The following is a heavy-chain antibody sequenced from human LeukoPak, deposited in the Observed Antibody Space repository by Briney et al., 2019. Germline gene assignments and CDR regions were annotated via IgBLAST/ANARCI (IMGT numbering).Heavy chain of an antibody. V-gene: IGHV4-59*08. D-gene: IGHD5-12*01. J-gene: IGHJ4*02. CDR1: GGSIRSYY. CDR2: IYYSGST. CDR3: ARRRGRGYDLPSKYYFDY. Sequence: SETLSLTCTVSGGSIRSYYWSWIRQPPGKGLEWIGYIYYSGSTNYNPSLKSRVAISVDTSRNQFSLKLSSVTAADTAVYYCARRRGRGYDLPSKYYFDYWGQGTLVTVSS.